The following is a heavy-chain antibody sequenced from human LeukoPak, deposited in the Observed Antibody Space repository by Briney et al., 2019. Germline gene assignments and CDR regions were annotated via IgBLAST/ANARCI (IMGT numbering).Heavy chain of an antibody. CDR2: INPNSGGT. D-gene: IGHD1-26*01. V-gene: IGHV1-2*02. CDR1: GYTFTDYY. J-gene: IGHJ4*02. Sequence: ASVKVSCKASGYTFTDYYMHWVRPAHGQGLEWMGWINPNSGGTNYAQKFRGRVTMTSDTSISTAYMELSRLRSDDTAVYYCARPSHGVGPTDFDYWGQGTLVTVSS. CDR3: ARPSHGVGPTDFDY.